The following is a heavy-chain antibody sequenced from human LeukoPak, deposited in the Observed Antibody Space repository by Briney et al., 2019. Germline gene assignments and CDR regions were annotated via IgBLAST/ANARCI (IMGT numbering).Heavy chain of an antibody. D-gene: IGHD1-26*01. CDR1: GFTFSSYE. CDR2: ISSSGSNI. CDR3: ARDKVEGATKLDY. Sequence: PGGSLRLSCAASGFTFSSYEMNWVRQAPGKGLEWVSYISSSGSNIYYADSVKGRFTISRDNAKNSLYLQMNFLRAEDTAMYYCARDKVEGATKLDYWGQGALVTVSS. V-gene: IGHV3-48*03. J-gene: IGHJ4*02.